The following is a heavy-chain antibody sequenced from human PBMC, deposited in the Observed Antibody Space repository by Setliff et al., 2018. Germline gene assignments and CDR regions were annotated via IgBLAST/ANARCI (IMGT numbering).Heavy chain of an antibody. J-gene: IGHJ4*02. Sequence: ASVKVSCKASGGTFSSYAISWVRQAPGQGLEWMGGIIPMFGTANYAQKFQGRVTITADESTSTAYMELSSLRSEDTAVYYCAARCSSTSCRYYYGSGSSVPFDYWGQGTLVTVS. CDR1: GGTFSSYA. CDR2: IIPMFGTA. V-gene: IGHV1-69*13. CDR3: AARCSSTSCRYYYGSGSSVPFDY. D-gene: IGHD3-10*01.